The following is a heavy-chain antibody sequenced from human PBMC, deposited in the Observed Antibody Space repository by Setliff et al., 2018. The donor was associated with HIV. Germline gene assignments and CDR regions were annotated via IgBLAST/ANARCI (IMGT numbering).Heavy chain of an antibody. D-gene: IGHD1-26*01. CDR2: INPNSGGT. CDR1: GYTFTSYG. Sequence: ASVKVSCKASGYTFTSYGISWVRQASGQGLEWMGRINPNSGGTNCAQKCQGRVTMTRDTSISTAYMELSRLRSDDTAVYFCARGTRVGANDAFDIWGQGTMVTVSS. V-gene: IGHV1-2*06. CDR3: ARGTRVGANDAFDI. J-gene: IGHJ3*02.